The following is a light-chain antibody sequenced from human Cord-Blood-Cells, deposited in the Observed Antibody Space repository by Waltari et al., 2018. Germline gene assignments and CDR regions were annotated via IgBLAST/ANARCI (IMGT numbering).Light chain of an antibody. CDR1: QRVLYSSNNKNY. J-gene: IGKJ1*01. V-gene: IGKV4-1*01. CDR2: WAS. Sequence: DIVMTQSPDSLAVSLGERATINCKSSQRVLYSSNNKNYLAWYQQKPGQPPKLLIYWASTRESGVPDRCSGSGSGTDFTLTISSLQAEDVAVYYCQQYYSTPWTFGQGTKVEIK. CDR3: QQYYSTPWT.